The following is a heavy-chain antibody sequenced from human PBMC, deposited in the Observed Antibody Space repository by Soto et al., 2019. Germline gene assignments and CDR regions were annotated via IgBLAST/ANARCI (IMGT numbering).Heavy chain of an antibody. J-gene: IGHJ6*03. V-gene: IGHV1-2*04. Sequence: QVQLVQSGAEVRKPGASVTVSCRSSGDSFNDYYIHWVRQAPGQGFEWMGWINPNGGVTKYAHKFQGWVSMPRDTSIRTVYMQLSRLRSDDTAVYYCSRESGIATAPLYYYDSYMDVWGTGTKVTVSS. CDR3: SRESGIATAPLYYYDSYMDV. CDR2: INPNGGVT. D-gene: IGHD2-21*01. CDR1: GDSFNDYY.